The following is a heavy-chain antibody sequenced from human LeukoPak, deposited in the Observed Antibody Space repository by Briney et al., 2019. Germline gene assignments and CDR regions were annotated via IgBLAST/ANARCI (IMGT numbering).Heavy chain of an antibody. CDR2: MNPNSGGT. V-gene: IGHV1-2*04. J-gene: IGHJ1*01. D-gene: IGHD2-15*01. CDR1: GYTFTGYY. Sequence: ASVKVSCKASGYTFTGYYMHWVRQAPGQGLGWMGWMNPNSGGTNYAQKFQGWVTMTRDTSISTAYMELSRLRSDDTAVYYCAREEADGCSGGSCYSSYVGEYFQHWGQGTLVTVSS. CDR3: AREEADGCSGGSCYSSYVGEYFQH.